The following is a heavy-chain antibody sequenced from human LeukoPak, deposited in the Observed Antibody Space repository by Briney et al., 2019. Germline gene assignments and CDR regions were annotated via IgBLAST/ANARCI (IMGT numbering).Heavy chain of an antibody. D-gene: IGHD2-15*01. Sequence: GGSLRLSCAASGFTFSSYEVNWVRQAPGKGLEWVSYISSSGSTIYYADSVKGRFTISRDNAKNSLYLQMNSLRAEDTAVYYCARDRGYCSGGSCYSIYYYYGMDVWGQGTTVTVSS. CDR2: ISSSGSTI. CDR3: ARDRGYCSGGSCYSIYYYYGMDV. V-gene: IGHV3-48*03. J-gene: IGHJ6*02. CDR1: GFTFSSYE.